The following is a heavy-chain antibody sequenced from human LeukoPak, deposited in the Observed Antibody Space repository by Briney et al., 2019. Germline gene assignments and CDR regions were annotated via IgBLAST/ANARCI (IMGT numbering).Heavy chain of an antibody. J-gene: IGHJ5*02. CDR1: GFTFSSYG. V-gene: IGHV3-30*02. CDR3: ARRDCGSTSCYYGWFDP. Sequence: GGSLRLSCAASGFTFSSYGMHWVRQAPGKGLEWVAFIRYDGSNKYYADSVKGRFTISRDNSKNTLYLQMNSLRAEDTAVYYCARRDCGSTSCYYGWFDPWGQGTLVTVSS. D-gene: IGHD2-2*01. CDR2: IRYDGSNK.